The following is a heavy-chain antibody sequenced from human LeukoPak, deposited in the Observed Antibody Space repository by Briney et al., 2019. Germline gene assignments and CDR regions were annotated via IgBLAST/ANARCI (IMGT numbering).Heavy chain of an antibody. CDR1: GGSISSYY. CDR3: ARTGYTRKSAFDY. V-gene: IGHV4-59*01. CDR2: IYYSGST. Sequence: SETLSLTCTVSGGSISSYYWSWIRQPPGKGLEWIGYIYYSGSTNYNPSLKSRVTISVDTSKNQFSLKLSSVTAADTAVYYCARTGYTRKSAFDYWGQGTLVTVSS. D-gene: IGHD5-12*01. J-gene: IGHJ4*02.